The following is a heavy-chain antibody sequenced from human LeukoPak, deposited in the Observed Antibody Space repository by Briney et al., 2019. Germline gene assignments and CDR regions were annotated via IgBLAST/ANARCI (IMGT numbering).Heavy chain of an antibody. CDR2: FDPEDGET. CDR3: ARDLGCWGSTSCGYGMDV. V-gene: IGHV1-24*01. D-gene: IGHD2-2*01. Sequence: GASVKVSCKVSGYTLTELSMHWVRQAPGKGLEWMGGFDPEDGETIYAQKFQGRVTMTEDTSTDTAYMELSSLRSEDTAVYYCARDLGCWGSTSCGYGMDVWGQGTTVTVSS. CDR1: GYTLTELS. J-gene: IGHJ6*02.